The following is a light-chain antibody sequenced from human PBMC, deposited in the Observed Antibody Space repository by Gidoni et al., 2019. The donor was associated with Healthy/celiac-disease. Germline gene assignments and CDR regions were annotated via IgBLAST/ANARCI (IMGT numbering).Light chain of an antibody. CDR2: KAS. CDR3: KPKTA. Sequence: DIQMTQSPSTLSASVGDRFTITCRSSQSISSWLAWYQQKPGKAPKLLIYKASSLESGVPSRFSGSGSGTEFTLTISSLQPDDFATYYCKPKTAFGQGTKVEIK. J-gene: IGKJ1*01. V-gene: IGKV1-5*03. CDR1: QSISSW.